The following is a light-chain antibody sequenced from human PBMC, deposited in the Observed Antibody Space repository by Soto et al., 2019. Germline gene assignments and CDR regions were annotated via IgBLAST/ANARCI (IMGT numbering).Light chain of an antibody. V-gene: IGKV3-15*01. Sequence: EIVMTQSPATLSVSPGERATLSCRASQGIGGTLAWYQQKPGHSPRLLIYDTVIRATGVPARFSGSVSGTEFTLTITSLQSEDFAIYYCQQLNNYPPFTFGPGTTVDLE. CDR2: DTV. CDR3: QQLNNYPPFT. J-gene: IGKJ3*01. CDR1: QGIGGT.